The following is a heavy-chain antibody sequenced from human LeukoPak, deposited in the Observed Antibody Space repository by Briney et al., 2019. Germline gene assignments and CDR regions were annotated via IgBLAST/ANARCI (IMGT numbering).Heavy chain of an antibody. V-gene: IGHV3-74*01. CDR1: EFTFSSYW. Sequence: PGGSLRLSCAASEFTFSSYWMHWVRQAPGKGLVWVSRIDNDGISTSYADSVKGRFTISRDNAKNTLYLQMNTLRAEDTAVYYCARGFTIFGVVNDAFDIWGQGTMVTVSS. CDR3: ARGFTIFGVVNDAFDI. J-gene: IGHJ3*02. CDR2: IDNDGIST. D-gene: IGHD3-3*01.